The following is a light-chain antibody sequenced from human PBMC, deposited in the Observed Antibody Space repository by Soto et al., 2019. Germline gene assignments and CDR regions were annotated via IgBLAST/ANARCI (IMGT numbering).Light chain of an antibody. CDR1: QSISSY. V-gene: IGKV1-39*01. Sequence: DIQMTQSPSSLSASVGDRVTITCRASQSISSYLNWYQQKPGKAPKLLIYAASTLQRGVPSRFSGSGSGTDFTLTISSLQPEDVATYFCQQSFGTPNTFGQGTRLEIK. CDR2: AAS. J-gene: IGKJ5*01. CDR3: QQSFGTPNT.